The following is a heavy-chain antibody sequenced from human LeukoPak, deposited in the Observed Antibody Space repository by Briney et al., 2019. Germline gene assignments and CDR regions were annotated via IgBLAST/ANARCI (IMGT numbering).Heavy chain of an antibody. CDR3: AKNPNYYDSSGYKDY. D-gene: IGHD3-22*01. CDR1: GFTFSSYS. Sequence: GGSLRLSCAASGFTFSSYSMNWVRQAPGKGLEWVSSISSSSSYIYYADSVKGRFTISRDNSKNTLYLQMNSLRAEDTAVYYCAKNPNYYDSSGYKDYWGQGTLVTVSS. J-gene: IGHJ4*02. CDR2: ISSSSSYI. V-gene: IGHV3-21*04.